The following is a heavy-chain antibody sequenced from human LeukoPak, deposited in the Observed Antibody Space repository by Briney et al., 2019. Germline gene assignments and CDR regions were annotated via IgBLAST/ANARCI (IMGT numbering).Heavy chain of an antibody. Sequence: GGSLRLSCAASGFTFSSYAMSWGRQGPQTGLEWVSTISGSGGGTYYADSVKGRFTISRDDSKNTLYLQMNSLRAEDTAVYYCVKDLGRYRNNCFDYWGQGTLVTVSS. CDR1: GFTFSSYA. CDR3: VKDLGRYRNNCFDY. J-gene: IGHJ4*02. D-gene: IGHD1-26*01. CDR2: ISGSGGGT. V-gene: IGHV3-23*01.